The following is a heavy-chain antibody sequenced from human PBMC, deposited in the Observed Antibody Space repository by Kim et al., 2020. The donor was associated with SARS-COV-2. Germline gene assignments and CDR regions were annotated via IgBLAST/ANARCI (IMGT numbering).Heavy chain of an antibody. CDR2: INPSGGST. D-gene: IGHD2-2*01. V-gene: IGHV1-46*01. CDR3: ARERALGYCSSTSCPFDY. J-gene: IGHJ4*02. Sequence: ASVKVSCKASGYTFTSYYMHWVRQAPGQGLEWMGIINPSGGSTSYAQKFQGRVTMTRDTSTSTVYMELSSLRSEDTAVYYCARERALGYCSSTSCPFDYWGQGTLVTVSS. CDR1: GYTFTSYY.